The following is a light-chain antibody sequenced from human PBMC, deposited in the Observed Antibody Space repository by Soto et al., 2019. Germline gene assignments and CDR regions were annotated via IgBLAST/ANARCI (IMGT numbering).Light chain of an antibody. CDR1: SSDVGTYDY. V-gene: IGLV2-14*01. CDR3: SSYTTSNTVL. Sequence: QSVLTQPASVSGPPGQSITISCTGTSSDVGTYDYVSWYQHHPGKAPKLMIYEVSNRPSGVSNRFSGSKSGNTASLTISGLQAEDEADYYCSSYTTSNTVLFGGGTQLTVL. J-gene: IGLJ2*01. CDR2: EVS.